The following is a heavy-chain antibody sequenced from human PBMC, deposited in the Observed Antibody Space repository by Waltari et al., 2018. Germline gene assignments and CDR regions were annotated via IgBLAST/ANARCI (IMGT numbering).Heavy chain of an antibody. CDR2: INHIGIT. V-gene: IGHV4-34*01. Sequence: QVQLQQWGAGLLKPSETLSLTCAVYGGSFSGYYWSWIRQPPGKGREWVVEINHIGITNHHPSHMSRVTITLDTSKNQFSLKLSSVTAADTAVYYCARHYRLRLTRYNWFDPWGQGTLVTVSS. D-gene: IGHD7-27*01. J-gene: IGHJ5*02. CDR1: GGSFSGYY. CDR3: ARHYRLRLTRYNWFDP.